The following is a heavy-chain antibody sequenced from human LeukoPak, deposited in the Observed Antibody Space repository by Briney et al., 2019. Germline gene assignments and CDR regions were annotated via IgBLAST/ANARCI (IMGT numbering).Heavy chain of an antibody. D-gene: IGHD4-11*01. CDR1: GFTFSSYA. CDR3: ANTPSRLDPI. Sequence: GGSLRLSCAASGFTFSSYAMSWVRQAPGKGLEWVSGISGSGSSTFYADSVKGRFTISRDNSKNTLYLQMNSLGAEDTAVYYCANTPSRLDPIWGQGTMVTVSS. V-gene: IGHV3-23*01. J-gene: IGHJ3*02. CDR2: ISGSGSST.